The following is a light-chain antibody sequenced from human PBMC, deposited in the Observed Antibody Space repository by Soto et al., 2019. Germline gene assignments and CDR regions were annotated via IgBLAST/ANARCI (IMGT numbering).Light chain of an antibody. CDR2: GAS. CDR3: LQYNGYPFT. CDR1: QGVSIY. J-gene: IGKJ3*01. Sequence: DIQMTQSPSAMSASVGDRVTITCRASQGVSIYLAWFQQKPGKVPKRLMYGASTLQSGVPSRFGGSGSGTEFTLTISSLQPEDFATYYCLQYNGYPFTFGPGTKVDIK. V-gene: IGKV1-17*03.